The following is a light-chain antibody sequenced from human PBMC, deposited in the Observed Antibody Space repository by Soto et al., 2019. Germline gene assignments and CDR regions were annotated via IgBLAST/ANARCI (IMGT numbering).Light chain of an antibody. Sequence: EIVLTQSPGTLSLSPGERATLSCRASQSVSSSYLAWYQQKPGQAPRLLIYGASSRATGIPDRFTGSGSGTDFTLTISRLEPEDFAVYYCQRYGSSPFAFGPGTKGDIK. J-gene: IGKJ3*01. CDR3: QRYGSSPFA. CDR2: GAS. CDR1: QSVSSSY. V-gene: IGKV3-20*01.